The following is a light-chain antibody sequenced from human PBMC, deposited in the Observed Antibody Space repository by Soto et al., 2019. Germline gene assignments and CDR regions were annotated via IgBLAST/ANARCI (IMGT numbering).Light chain of an antibody. J-gene: IGLJ2*01. CDR3: SSYTISSTVV. V-gene: IGLV2-14*01. CDR2: DVS. CDR1: SSDVGGYNY. Sequence: QSVLTQPASVSGSPGQSITISCTGTSSDVGGYNYVSWYQQHPGKAPKLMIYDVSNRPSGVSSRSSGSKSGNTASLSISGLQPEDEADYYCSSYTISSTVVFGGGTKLTVL.